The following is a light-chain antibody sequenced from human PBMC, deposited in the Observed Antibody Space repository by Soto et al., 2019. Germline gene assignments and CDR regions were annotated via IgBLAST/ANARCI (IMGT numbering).Light chain of an antibody. CDR2: DAS. Sequence: DIQMTQSPSTLSASVGDRVTITCRASQSISSWLAWYQQKPGKAPKLLIYDASSLESGVPSRFSASGSGTEFTLTISRLQPDDFATYYCQQYNSYWAFGQGTKVEIK. CDR1: QSISSW. CDR3: QQYNSYWA. V-gene: IGKV1-5*01. J-gene: IGKJ1*01.